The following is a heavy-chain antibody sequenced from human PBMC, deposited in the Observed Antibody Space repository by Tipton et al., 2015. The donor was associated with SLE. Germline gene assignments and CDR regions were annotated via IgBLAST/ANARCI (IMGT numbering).Heavy chain of an antibody. Sequence: SLRLSCAASGFTFSRYTMNWVRQAPGKGLEWLSSISTSSSYISYADSLQGRFTISRDNAKKSLYLQMNSLRAEDTAVYFCARRDYYYYGMDVWGQGTTVIVSS. CDR1: GFTFSRYT. CDR2: ISTSSSYI. CDR3: ARRDYYYYGMDV. J-gene: IGHJ6*02. V-gene: IGHV3-21*03.